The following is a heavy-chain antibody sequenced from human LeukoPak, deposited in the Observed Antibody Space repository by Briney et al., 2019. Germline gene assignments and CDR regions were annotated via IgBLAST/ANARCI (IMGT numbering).Heavy chain of an antibody. J-gene: IGHJ5*02. Sequence: PGGSLRLSCAASGFTFSSYAMHWVRQAPDKGLEYVAVISNDGTYKYYGASVKGRFTISRDNSKNTLYLQMDSLRSEDTAVYSCTRKSGGSQGKMDDWFDPWGQGTLVIVSS. CDR3: TRKSGGSQGKMDDWFDP. CDR2: ISNDGTYK. V-gene: IGHV3-30*04. D-gene: IGHD3-10*01. CDR1: GFTFSSYA.